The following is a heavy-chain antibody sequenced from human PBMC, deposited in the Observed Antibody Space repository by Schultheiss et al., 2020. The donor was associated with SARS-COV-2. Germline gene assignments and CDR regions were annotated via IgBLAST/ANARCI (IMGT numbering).Heavy chain of an antibody. J-gene: IGHJ1*01. CDR1: GFTFSSYA. CDR2: ISYDGSNK. Sequence: GESLKISCAASGFTFSSYAMHWVRQAPGKGLEWVAVISYDGSNKYYADSVKGRFTISRDNAKNSLYLQMNSLRAEDTALYYCAKSWSLGQQLVTATYFQHWGRGTLVTVSS. D-gene: IGHD6-13*01. CDR3: AKSWSLGQQLVTATYFQH. V-gene: IGHV3-30*04.